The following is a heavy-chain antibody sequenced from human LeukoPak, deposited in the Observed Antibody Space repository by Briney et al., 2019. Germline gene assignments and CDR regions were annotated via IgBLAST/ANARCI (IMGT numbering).Heavy chain of an antibody. D-gene: IGHD2-21*01. J-gene: IGHJ5*02. CDR3: ARGRRLWSWFDP. CDR2: INHSGKT. Sequence: SETLSLTCAVYGGSFSDLYWSWIRQPPGEGLEWIGEINHSGKTNYNSSLKSRVTISLDTSNNQFSLRLHSVTAADTAVYYCARGRRLWSWFDPWGQGTLVTVSS. V-gene: IGHV4-34*01. CDR1: GGSFSDLY.